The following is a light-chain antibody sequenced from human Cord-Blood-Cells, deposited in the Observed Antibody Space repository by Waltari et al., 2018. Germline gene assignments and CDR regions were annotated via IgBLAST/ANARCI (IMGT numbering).Light chain of an antibody. CDR2: EGS. Sequence: QSALTQPASVSGSPGQSITIPCTGTSSDVGSYNLFPWYQHHPGKAPKLMIYEGSKRPSGVSNRFSGSKSGNTASLTISGLQAEDEADYYCCSYAGSSTSYVFGTGTKVTVL. J-gene: IGLJ1*01. V-gene: IGLV2-23*01. CDR3: CSYAGSSTSYV. CDR1: SSDVGSYNL.